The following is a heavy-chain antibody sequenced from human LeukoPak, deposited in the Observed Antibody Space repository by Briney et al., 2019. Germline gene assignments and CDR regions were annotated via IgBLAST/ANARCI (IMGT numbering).Heavy chain of an antibody. CDR3: AKDYGDYSFFFDH. D-gene: IGHD4-17*01. Sequence: GGSLRLSCAPSGFTFSHYGMHWVRQAPGKGLEWVAFIRYDGSVRYHADSVKGRFTISRDNSKNTLYLQMNSLRDEDTAVYYCAKDYGDYSFFFDHWGQGTPVTVSS. CDR2: IRYDGSVR. CDR1: GFTFSHYG. V-gene: IGHV3-30*02. J-gene: IGHJ4*02.